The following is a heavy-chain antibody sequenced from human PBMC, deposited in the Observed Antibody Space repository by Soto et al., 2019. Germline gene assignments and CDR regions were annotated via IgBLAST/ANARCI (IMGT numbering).Heavy chain of an antibody. V-gene: IGHV1-69*01. CDR1: GGTFSNYA. Sequence: QVQLVQSGAEVKKPGSSVKVSCKASGGTFSNYAFNWVRQAPGQGLEWMGGIIPIFGTANYAQKFQGRLRISADESTASAHMEMSSLTSEDTAMYFCARNRAEVWELSYWGQGTLVTVAS. CDR2: IIPIFGTA. J-gene: IGHJ4*02. D-gene: IGHD1-26*01. CDR3: ARNRAEVWELSY.